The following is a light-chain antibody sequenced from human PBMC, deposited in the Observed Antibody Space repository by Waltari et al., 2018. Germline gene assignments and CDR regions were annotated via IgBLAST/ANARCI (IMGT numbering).Light chain of an antibody. Sequence: QSVLTQPPSVSAAPGQKVTISCSGGTSNLGHYYVSWYQHLPGAAPTLLIYDNDKRPSGIPDRFSASKSGTSATLGITGLQIGDEADYYCATWDNSLTDVVFGGGTKLTVL. CDR2: DND. V-gene: IGLV1-51*01. CDR3: ATWDNSLTDVV. CDR1: TSNLGHYY. J-gene: IGLJ2*01.